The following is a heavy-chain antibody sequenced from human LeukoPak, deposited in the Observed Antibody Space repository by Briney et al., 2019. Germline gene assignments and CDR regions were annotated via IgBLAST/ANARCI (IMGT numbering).Heavy chain of an antibody. D-gene: IGHD2-2*01. Sequence: SETLSLTCAVYGVSFSGYYWSWLRQPPGKGLEWIGEINHSGSTNYNPSLKSRVTISVDTSKNQFSLKLSSVTAADTAVYYCARHVRGPLALVVPAAKFDPWGQGTLVTVSS. CDR2: INHSGST. CDR1: GVSFSGYY. V-gene: IGHV4-34*01. CDR3: ARHVRGPLALVVPAAKFDP. J-gene: IGHJ5*02.